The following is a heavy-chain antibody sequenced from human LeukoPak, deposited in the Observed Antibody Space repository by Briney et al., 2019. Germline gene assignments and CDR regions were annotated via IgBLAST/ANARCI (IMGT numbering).Heavy chain of an antibody. V-gene: IGHV3-30*02. CDR1: GFTFSSYG. Sequence: GGSLRLSCAASGFTFSSYGMHWVRQAPGKGLEWVAVIWYDGSNKYYADSVKGRFTISRDNSKNTLYLQMNSLRAEYTAVYYCAKGGRYGSGSYYPDYWGQGTLVTVSS. D-gene: IGHD3-10*01. CDR3: AKGGRYGSGSYYPDY. CDR2: IWYDGSNK. J-gene: IGHJ4*02.